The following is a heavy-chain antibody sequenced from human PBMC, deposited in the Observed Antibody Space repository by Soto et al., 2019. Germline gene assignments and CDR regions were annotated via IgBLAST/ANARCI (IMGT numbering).Heavy chain of an antibody. J-gene: IGHJ4*02. Sequence: SETLSLTCTVSGDSLSGGDYYWSWIRQPPGKGLEWIGAIYYTGFTFYNPSLKSRLTISLESSKTQFALRLNSVTAAEAAGYFCARAYRINGWSDYFFDYWGQGTLVTVSS. V-gene: IGHV4-30-4*08. CDR1: GDSLSGGDYY. CDR3: ARAYRINGWSDYFFDY. CDR2: IYYTGFT. D-gene: IGHD6-19*01.